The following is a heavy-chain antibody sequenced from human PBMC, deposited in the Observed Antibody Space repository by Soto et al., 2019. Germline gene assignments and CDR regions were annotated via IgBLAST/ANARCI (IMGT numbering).Heavy chain of an antibody. CDR2: IRSKAYGGTT. D-gene: IGHD3-22*01. J-gene: IGHJ4*02. CDR1: GFTFGDYA. Sequence: QTGGSLRLSCTASGFTFGDYAMSWFRQAPGKGLEWVGFIRSKAYGGTTEYAASVKGRFTISRDDSKSIAYLQMNSLKTEDTAVYYCTSHYYDSSSFDYWGQGTLVTVSS. V-gene: IGHV3-49*03. CDR3: TSHYYDSSSFDY.